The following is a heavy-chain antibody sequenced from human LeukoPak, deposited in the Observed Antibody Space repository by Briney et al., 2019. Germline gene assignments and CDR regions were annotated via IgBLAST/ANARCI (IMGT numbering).Heavy chain of an antibody. V-gene: IGHV3-30*02. CDR3: AKETGRTMVRGVIRAFDI. CDR1: GFTFSSYG. J-gene: IGHJ3*02. D-gene: IGHD3-10*01. CDR2: IRYDGSNK. Sequence: GGSLRLSCTASGFTFSSYGMHWVRQAPGKGLEWVAFIRYDGSNKYYADSVKGRFTISRDNSKNTLYLQMNSLRAEDTAVYYCAKETGRTMVRGVIRAFDIWGQGTMVTVSS.